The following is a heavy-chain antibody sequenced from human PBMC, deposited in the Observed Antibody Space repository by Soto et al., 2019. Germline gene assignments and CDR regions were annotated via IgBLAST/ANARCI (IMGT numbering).Heavy chain of an antibody. J-gene: IGHJ6*02. CDR3: ARDLMNYGSGYYYGMDV. Sequence: EGSLRLSCAASGFTFSSDSMNWFRQAPVNGLEWVSSISSSSSYIYYADSVKGRFTISRDNAKNSLYLQMNSLRADDTAVYYCARDLMNYGSGYYYGMDVWGQGTTVTVSS. CDR2: ISSSSSYI. D-gene: IGHD3-10*01. CDR1: GFTFSSDS. V-gene: IGHV3-21*01.